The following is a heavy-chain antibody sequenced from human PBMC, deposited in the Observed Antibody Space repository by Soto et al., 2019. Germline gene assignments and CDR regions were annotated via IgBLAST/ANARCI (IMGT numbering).Heavy chain of an antibody. V-gene: IGHV1-2*02. J-gene: IGHJ4*02. CDR2: INPDTGGT. D-gene: IGHD1-1*01. CDR1: GYAFSEYY. Sequence: ASVKVSCKASGYAFSEYYIHWVRQAPGQGLEWMGWINPDTGGTHYAQRFQGRVSMTRDTSITTAYMELSRLASDDTAVFYCATGIRVDFGFWGQGALVTVSS. CDR3: ATGIRVDFGF.